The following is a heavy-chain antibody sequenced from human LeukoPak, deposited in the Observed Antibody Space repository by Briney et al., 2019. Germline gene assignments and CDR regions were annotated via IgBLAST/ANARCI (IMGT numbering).Heavy chain of an antibody. CDR1: W. Sequence: WXSWVRQMPGKGLEWMGRIDPSDSYTNYSPSFQGHVTISVDKSISTAYLQWSSLKASDTAMYYCARHAGGYSSSWYITLIDYWGQGTLVTVSS. CDR2: IDPSDSYT. V-gene: IGHV5-10-1*01. CDR3: ARHAGGYSSSWYITLIDY. J-gene: IGHJ4*02. D-gene: IGHD6-13*01.